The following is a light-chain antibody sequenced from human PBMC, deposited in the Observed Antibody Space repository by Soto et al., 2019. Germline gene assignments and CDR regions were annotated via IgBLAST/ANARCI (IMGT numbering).Light chain of an antibody. CDR2: TVS. V-gene: IGLV2-14*01. CDR3: SSYTSINTRL. CDR1: TSDVGAYNY. Sequence: QSALTQPASVSGSPGQSITISCTGTTSDVGAYNYVSWYQQHPGKAPKLMIYTVSNRPSGVSNRFSGPKSGNTASLTISGLQAEDEADYYCSSYTSINTRLFGGGTKVTVL. J-gene: IGLJ2*01.